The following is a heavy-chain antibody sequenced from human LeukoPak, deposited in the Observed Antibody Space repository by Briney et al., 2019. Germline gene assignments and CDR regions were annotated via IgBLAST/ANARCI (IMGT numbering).Heavy chain of an antibody. J-gene: IGHJ5*02. CDR2: INPNNGGT. CDR1: GYTFTGYY. CDR3: ARLIVGATHNWFDP. D-gene: IGHD1-26*01. Sequence: ASVKLSCKASGYTFTGYYMHWVRQAPAQGHELMGWINPNNGGTNYAQKLQGRVTMTRDTYISTAYMELSRLRSDDTAVYYCARLIVGATHNWFDPWGQGTLVTVSS. V-gene: IGHV1-2*02.